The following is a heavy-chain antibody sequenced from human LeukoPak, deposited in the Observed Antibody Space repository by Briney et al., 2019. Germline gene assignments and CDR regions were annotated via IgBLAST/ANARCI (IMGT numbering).Heavy chain of an antibody. D-gene: IGHD2-15*01. CDR2: ISDDGSNK. CDR1: GFTFSSYG. V-gene: IGHV3-30*18. Sequence: GGSLRPSCAASGFTFSSYGMHWVRQAPGKGLEWVAVISDDGSNKYYADSVKGRFTISRDNSKNTLYLQMNSLRAEDTAVYCCAKGTAGYCSGGSCLFDYWGQGTLVTVSS. J-gene: IGHJ4*02. CDR3: AKGTAGYCSGGSCLFDY.